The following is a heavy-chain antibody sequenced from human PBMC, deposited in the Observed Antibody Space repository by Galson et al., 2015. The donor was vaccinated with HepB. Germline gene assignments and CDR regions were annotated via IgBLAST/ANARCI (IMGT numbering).Heavy chain of an antibody. Sequence: ETLSLTCTVSGGSISSSSYYWGWIRQPPGKGLEWIGSIYYSGSTYYNPSLKSRVTISVDTSKNQFSLKLSSVTAADTAVYYCARLSDYFDSSGVNRPYYFDYWGQGTLVTVSS. J-gene: IGHJ4*02. CDR1: GGSISSSSYY. V-gene: IGHV4-39*07. D-gene: IGHD3-22*01. CDR3: ARLSDYFDSSGVNRPYYFDY. CDR2: IYYSGST.